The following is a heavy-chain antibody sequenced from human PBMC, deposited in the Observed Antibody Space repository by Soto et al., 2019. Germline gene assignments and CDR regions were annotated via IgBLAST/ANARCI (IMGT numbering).Heavy chain of an antibody. CDR1: GYTFTSYG. V-gene: IGHV1-18*01. Sequence: ASVKVSCKASGYTFTSYGISWVRQPPGQGLEWMGWISAYNGNTNYPQKLQGRVTMTTDTSTSTAYMELRSLRSDDTAVYYCARAVAGCGYYYYGMDVWGQGTTVTVSS. J-gene: IGHJ6*02. CDR2: ISAYNGNT. D-gene: IGHD6-19*01. CDR3: ARAVAGCGYYYYGMDV.